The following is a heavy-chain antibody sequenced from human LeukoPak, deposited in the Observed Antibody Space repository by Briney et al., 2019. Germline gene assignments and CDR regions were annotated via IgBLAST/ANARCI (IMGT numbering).Heavy chain of an antibody. J-gene: IGHJ4*02. Sequence: ASVKVSCKASGYSFTKFGIGWVRQAPGQGLEWMGWISAYNGNTNYEQKVQGRVTMTTDTSTGTGYMELRSLRSDDTAVYYCARDSPYSSSSLGFDYWGQGSLVTVSS. CDR2: ISAYNGNT. CDR1: GYSFTKFG. CDR3: ARDSPYSSSSLGFDY. V-gene: IGHV1-18*01. D-gene: IGHD6-13*01.